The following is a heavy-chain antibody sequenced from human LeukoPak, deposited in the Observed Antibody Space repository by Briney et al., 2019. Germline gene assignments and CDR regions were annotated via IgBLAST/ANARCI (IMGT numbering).Heavy chain of an antibody. D-gene: IGHD6-13*01. J-gene: IGHJ2*01. CDR2: IYSGGST. Sequence: GGSLRLSCAASGFTVSSNYMSWVRQAPGKGLEWVSVIYSGGSTYYADSVKGRFTISRDNSKNTLYLQMNSLRAEDTAVYYCAQGIAAAGVSVSWYFDLWGRGTLVTVSS. V-gene: IGHV3-53*01. CDR3: AQGIAAAGVSVSWYFDL. CDR1: GFTVSSNY.